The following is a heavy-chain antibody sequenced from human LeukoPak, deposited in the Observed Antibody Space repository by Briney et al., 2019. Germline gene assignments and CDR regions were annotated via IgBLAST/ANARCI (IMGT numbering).Heavy chain of an antibody. CDR1: GFTFSSYG. CDR3: ARDSGNYLDAFDI. Sequence: GGSLRLSCAASGFTFSSYGMSWVRQAPGKGLEWVSAISGSGGSTYYADSVKGRFTISRDNDKNSLYLQMNSLRAEDTAVYYCARDSGNYLDAFDIWGQGTMVTVSS. CDR2: ISGSGGST. V-gene: IGHV3-23*01. J-gene: IGHJ3*02. D-gene: IGHD1-7*01.